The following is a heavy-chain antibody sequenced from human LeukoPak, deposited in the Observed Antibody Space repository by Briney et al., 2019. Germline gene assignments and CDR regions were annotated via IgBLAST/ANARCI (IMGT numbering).Heavy chain of an antibody. J-gene: IGHJ4*02. D-gene: IGHD3-16*01. Sequence: SGGSLRLSCAASGFTFSSYAMSWVRQAPGKGLEWVSAISGSGGSTYYADSVQGRFTISRDNAKNSLYLQMSSLRAEDTAVYYCARNDYNFDYWGQGTLVTVSS. V-gene: IGHV3-23*01. CDR1: GFTFSSYA. CDR2: ISGSGGST. CDR3: ARNDYNFDY.